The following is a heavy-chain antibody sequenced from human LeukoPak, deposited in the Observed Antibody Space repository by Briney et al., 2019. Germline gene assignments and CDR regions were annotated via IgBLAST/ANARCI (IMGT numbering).Heavy chain of an antibody. CDR1: GFTFSSYE. CDR3: ARDHITMVRGGHYYYGMDV. J-gene: IGHJ6*04. CDR2: ISSSGSTI. D-gene: IGHD3-10*01. Sequence: GGSLRLSCAASGFTFSSYEMNGVRQAPGKGLEWVSYISSSGSTIYYADSVKGRFTISRDNAKNSLYLQMNSLRAEDTAVYYCARDHITMVRGGHYYYGMDVWGKGTTVTVSS. V-gene: IGHV3-48*03.